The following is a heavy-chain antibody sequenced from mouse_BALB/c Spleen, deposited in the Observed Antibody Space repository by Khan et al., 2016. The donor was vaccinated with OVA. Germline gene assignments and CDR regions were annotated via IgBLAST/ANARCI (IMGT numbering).Heavy chain of an antibody. D-gene: IGHD2-4*01. V-gene: IGHV2-2*02. CDR1: GFSLTTYG. CDR3: ARNYDYDEGLAY. J-gene: IGHJ3*01. CDR2: IWSGGST. Sequence: QVQLQQSGPGLVQPSQSLSITCTVSGFSLTTYGVHWVRQSPGKGLEWLGVIWSGGSTDYNAAFISRLSISKDSSKSQVFFKMNSLQVNDTAIYXCARNYDYDEGLAYWGQGTLVTVSA.